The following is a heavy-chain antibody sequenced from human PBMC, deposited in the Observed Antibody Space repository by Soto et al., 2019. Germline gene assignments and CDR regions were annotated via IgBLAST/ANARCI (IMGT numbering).Heavy chain of an antibody. V-gene: IGHV3-49*03. CDR1: GFTFADYE. D-gene: IGHD3-10*01. J-gene: IGHJ6*02. CDR3: ARNSRVGESLPLNYYAMDV. Sequence: PGGSLRLSCTASGFTFADYEMNWFRQAPGEGLEWVSFIRSKDHGGAAHYAASVEDRFIISRDDSKSVSYLQMNSLRTEDTAVYYCARNSRVGESLPLNYYAMDVWGQGTTVTVSS. CDR2: IRSKDHGGAA.